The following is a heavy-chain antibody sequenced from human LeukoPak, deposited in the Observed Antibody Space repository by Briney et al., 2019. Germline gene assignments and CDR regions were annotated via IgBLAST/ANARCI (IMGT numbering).Heavy chain of an antibody. CDR1: GFTFSSYG. V-gene: IGHV3-33*01. CDR2: IWYDGSNK. D-gene: IGHD7-27*01. J-gene: IGHJ6*03. CDR3: ARAGGLGIQNYYYYMDV. Sequence: GGSLRLSCAASGFTFSSYGMHWVRQAPGKGLEWVAVIWYDGSNKYYADSVKGRFTISRDNAKNTLYLQMNSLRAEDTAVYYCARAGGLGIQNYYYYMDVWGKGTTVTVSS.